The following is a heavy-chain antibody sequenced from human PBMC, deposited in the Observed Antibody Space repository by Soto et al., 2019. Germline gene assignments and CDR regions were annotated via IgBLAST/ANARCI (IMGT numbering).Heavy chain of an antibody. CDR3: AMLNFGDPSY. D-gene: IGHD3-10*01. V-gene: IGHV3-74*01. CDR1: GFIFSNFY. Sequence: EVQLVESGGGLVQPGGSLRLSCAASGFIFSNFYMHWVRQRPGEGLVWVSRINNDGSTTTYADSVKGRFTVSRENAKNTMYLEMDSLRAEDTAVYYCAMLNFGDPSYWGQGVLVTVSS. CDR2: INNDGSTT. J-gene: IGHJ4*02.